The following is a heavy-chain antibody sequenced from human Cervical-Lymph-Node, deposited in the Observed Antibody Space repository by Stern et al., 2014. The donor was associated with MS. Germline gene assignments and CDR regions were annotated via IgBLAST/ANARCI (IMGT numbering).Heavy chain of an antibody. Sequence: QITLKESGPPLVKPTQTLTLTCTFSGFSLSTVGEHVGWIRQSPGKAPEWLSIIYWDDDKRYSPALKNRLTITEDTSRDHVVLTMTNMDPVDTATYYCAHGTTYDSTGSAFDVWGQGTMVAVSS. J-gene: IGHJ3*01. D-gene: IGHD3-22*01. CDR2: IYWDDDK. V-gene: IGHV2-5*02. CDR3: AHGTTYDSTGSAFDV. CDR1: GFSLSTVGEH.